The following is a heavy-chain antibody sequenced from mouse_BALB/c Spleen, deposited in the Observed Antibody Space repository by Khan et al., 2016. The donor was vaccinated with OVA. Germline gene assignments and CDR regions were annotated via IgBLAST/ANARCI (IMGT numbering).Heavy chain of an antibody. J-gene: IGHJ2*01. D-gene: IGHD1-1*01. CDR2: ISYSGNT. CDR1: GYSITSDYA. V-gene: IGHV3-2*02. CDR3: ARVYGGDFDY. Sequence: EVQLQESGPGLVKPSQSLSLTCTVTGYSITSDYAWNWIRQFPGNQLEWMGFISYSGNTNYNPSLKSRTSITRDTSKNQFFLQLNSVTTEDTATYYCARVYGGDFDYWGQGTTLTVSS.